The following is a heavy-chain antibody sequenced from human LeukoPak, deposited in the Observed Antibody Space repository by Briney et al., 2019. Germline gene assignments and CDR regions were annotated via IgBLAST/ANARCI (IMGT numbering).Heavy chain of an antibody. J-gene: IGHJ4*02. CDR1: GYTFTSYG. Sequence: ASVKVSCKASGYTFTSYGISWVRQAPGQGLEWMGIINPSGGSTSYAQKFQGRVTMTRDMSTSTVYMELSSLRSEDTAVYYCARERRDIVVVTARGSPYYFDYWGQGTLVTVSS. D-gene: IGHD2-21*02. CDR3: ARERRDIVVVTARGSPYYFDY. CDR2: INPSGGST. V-gene: IGHV1-46*01.